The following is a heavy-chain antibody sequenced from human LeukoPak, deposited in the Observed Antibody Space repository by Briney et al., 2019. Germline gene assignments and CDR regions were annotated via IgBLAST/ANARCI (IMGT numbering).Heavy chain of an antibody. Sequence: GGSLRLSCAASGFSFSSYDMHWVRQVTGKGLEWVSAIGTSGDTYYPDSVKGRFTISRENAKNSLYLQMNSLRAEDTAVYYCARLVNGYFDYWGQGTLVTVSS. J-gene: IGHJ4*02. D-gene: IGHD4-23*01. CDR1: GFSFSSYD. V-gene: IGHV3-13*01. CDR2: IGTSGDT. CDR3: ARLVNGYFDY.